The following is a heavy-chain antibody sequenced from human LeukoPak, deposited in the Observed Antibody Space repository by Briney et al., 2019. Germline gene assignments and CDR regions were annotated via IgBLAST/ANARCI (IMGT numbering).Heavy chain of an antibody. J-gene: IGHJ5*02. D-gene: IGHD3-3*01. Sequence: GGSLRLSCAASGFTFSSYAMIWVRQAPGKGLEWVSAISGSGGSTYYADSVKGRFTNSRDNSKNTLYLQMNSLRAEDTAVYYCAKDSYDNYDFWSGNWFDPWGQGTLVTVSS. CDR1: GFTFSSYA. CDR2: ISGSGGST. CDR3: AKDSYDNYDFWSGNWFDP. V-gene: IGHV3-23*01.